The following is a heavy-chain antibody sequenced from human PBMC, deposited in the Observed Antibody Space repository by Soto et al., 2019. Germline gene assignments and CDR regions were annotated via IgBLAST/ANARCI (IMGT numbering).Heavy chain of an antibody. CDR1: GYTFTSYG. D-gene: IGHD3-22*01. J-gene: IGHJ2*01. CDR2: ISAYNGNT. Sequence: ASVKVSCKASGYTFTSYGISWVRQAPGQGLEWMGWISAYNGNTNYAQKLQGRVTMTTDTSTSTAYMELRSLRSDDTAVYYCARVDYYDSSGREGWYFHLCARGTLVTVSS. CDR3: ARVDYYDSSGREGWYFHL. V-gene: IGHV1-18*01.